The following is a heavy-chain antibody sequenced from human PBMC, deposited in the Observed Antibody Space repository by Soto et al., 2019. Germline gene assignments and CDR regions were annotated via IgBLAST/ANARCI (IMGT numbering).Heavy chain of an antibody. CDR3: ARGPRVFGVVMKAYYFDY. J-gene: IGHJ4*02. Sequence: ASETLSLTCAVYGGSFSGYYWSWIRQPPGKGLEWIGEINHSGSTNYNPSLKSRVTISVDTSKNQFSLKPSSVTAADTAVYYCARGPRVFGVVMKAYYFDYWGQGTLVTVSS. V-gene: IGHV4-34*01. CDR1: GGSFSGYY. CDR2: INHSGST. D-gene: IGHD3-3*01.